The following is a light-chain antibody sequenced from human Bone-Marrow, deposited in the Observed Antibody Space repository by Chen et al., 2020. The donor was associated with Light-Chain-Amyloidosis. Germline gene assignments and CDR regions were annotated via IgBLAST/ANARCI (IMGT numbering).Light chain of an antibody. CDR2: GAS. CDR1: QSISSH. J-gene: IGKJ2*01. V-gene: IGKV3-15*01. CDR3: QQYHLWYT. Sequence: EIVMTQSPATLSVSPGESATLSCRASQSISSHLAGYQQKPGQAPRLLIYGASTRDTAIPARCSGSGSGTEFTLTISSLQSEDCAVYVCQQYHLWYTFGQGTKLEIQ.